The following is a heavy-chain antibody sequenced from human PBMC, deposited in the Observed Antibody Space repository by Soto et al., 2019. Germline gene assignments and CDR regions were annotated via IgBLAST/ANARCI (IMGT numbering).Heavy chain of an antibody. CDR3: AKDGGAAAGRIDYYYYGMDV. D-gene: IGHD6-13*01. V-gene: IGHV3-23*01. CDR2: ISGSGGST. J-gene: IGHJ6*02. CDR1: GFTFSSYA. Sequence: GGSLRLSCAASGFTFSSYAMSWVRQAPGKGLEWVSAISGSGGSTYYADSVKGRFTISRDNSKNTLYLQMNSLRAEDTAVYYCAKDGGAAAGRIDYYYYGMDVWGQGTTVTVSS.